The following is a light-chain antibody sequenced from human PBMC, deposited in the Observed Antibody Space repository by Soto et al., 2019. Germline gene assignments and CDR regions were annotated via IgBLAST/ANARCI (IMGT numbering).Light chain of an antibody. V-gene: IGKV3-20*01. CDR3: QQYGNSPPT. CDR1: QSLSSSF. CDR2: GAS. Sequence: EIVLTQSPGSLSLSPGERATLSCRASQSLSSSFLAWYQHKPGQAPRLLIYGASSRAIAIPDRFSGSGSGTDFTLSISRLEPEDFAVYYCQQYGNSPPTFGGGTKVEIK. J-gene: IGKJ4*01.